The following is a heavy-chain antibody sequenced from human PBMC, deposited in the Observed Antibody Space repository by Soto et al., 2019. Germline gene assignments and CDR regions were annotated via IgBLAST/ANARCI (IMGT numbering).Heavy chain of an antibody. D-gene: IGHD3-22*01. CDR2: FDPEDGET. J-gene: IGHJ6*02. Sequence: ASLKVSCKVSGYTLTELSMHWVRQAPGKGLEWMGGFDPEDGETIYAQKFQGRVTMTEDTSTDTAYMELSSLRSEDTAVYYCATGGIYYDSSGYHYYYYGIDVWGQGTTVTV. CDR1: GYTLTELS. CDR3: ATGGIYYDSSGYHYYYYGIDV. V-gene: IGHV1-24*01.